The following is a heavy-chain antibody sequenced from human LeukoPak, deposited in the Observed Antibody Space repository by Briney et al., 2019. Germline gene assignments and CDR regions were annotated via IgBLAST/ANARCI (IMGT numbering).Heavy chain of an antibody. Sequence: SVKVSCKASGGTFSSYAISWVRQAPGQWLEWMGRIILILGIANYAQKFQGRVTITADKSTSTAYMELSSLRSEDTAVYYCATARDILTTISVGGFDYWGQGTLVTVSS. D-gene: IGHD5-12*01. CDR3: ATARDILTTISVGGFDY. CDR1: GGTFSSYA. J-gene: IGHJ4*02. CDR2: IILILGIA. V-gene: IGHV1-69*04.